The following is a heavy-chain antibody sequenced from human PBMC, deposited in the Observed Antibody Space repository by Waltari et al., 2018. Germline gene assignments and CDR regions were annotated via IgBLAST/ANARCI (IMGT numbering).Heavy chain of an antibody. CDR1: GYSFTSYW. J-gene: IGHJ2*01. Sequence: EVQLVQSGAEVKKRGESLKISCKGSGYSFTSYWFGWLRQMPGKGLEWMGIIYPGDSDTRYSPSFQGQVTISADKSISTAYLQWSSLKASDTAMYYCARRKVETKNGGYFDLWGRGTLVTVSS. CDR2: IYPGDSDT. CDR3: ARRKVETKNGGYFDL. V-gene: IGHV5-51*03. D-gene: IGHD2-15*01.